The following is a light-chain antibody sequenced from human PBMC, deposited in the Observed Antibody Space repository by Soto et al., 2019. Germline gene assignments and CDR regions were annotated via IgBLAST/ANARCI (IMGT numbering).Light chain of an antibody. V-gene: IGLV1-40*01. Sequence: QAVVTQPPSVSVAPGQRVTISCTGSSSNIGAGYDVHWYQQLPGRAPKLLIYGNTNRPSGVPDRFSGSKSGTSASLAITGLQAEDEADYYCLSFDSSLSVVFGGGTKLTVL. CDR1: SSNIGAGYD. CDR3: LSFDSSLSVV. CDR2: GNT. J-gene: IGLJ2*01.